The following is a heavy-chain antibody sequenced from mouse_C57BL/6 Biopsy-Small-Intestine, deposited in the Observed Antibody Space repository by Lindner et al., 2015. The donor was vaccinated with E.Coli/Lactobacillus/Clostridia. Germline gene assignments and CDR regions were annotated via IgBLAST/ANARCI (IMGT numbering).Heavy chain of an antibody. CDR2: IHPNSGDT. D-gene: IGHD2-4*01. Sequence: VQLQESGPELVKPGASVKIPCKSSGYTFTDYNMDWVKQSHGKSLEWIGDIHPNSGDTIYNQKFKGKATLTVDKSSTTAYMELRSLTSEDTAVYYCARSGYYDYDFPYAMDYWGQGTSVTVSS. CDR1: GYTFTDYN. J-gene: IGHJ4*01. CDR3: ARSGYYDYDFPYAMDY. V-gene: IGHV1-18*01.